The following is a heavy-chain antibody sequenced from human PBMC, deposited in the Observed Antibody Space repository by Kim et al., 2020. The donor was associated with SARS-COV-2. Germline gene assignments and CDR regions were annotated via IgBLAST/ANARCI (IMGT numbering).Heavy chain of an antibody. J-gene: IGHJ6*02. Sequence: ASVKVSCKASGYTFTSYYMHWVRQAPGQGLEWMGIINPSGGSTSYAQKFQGRVTMTRDTSTSTVYMELSSLRSEDTAVYYCASTIFDKGYGMDVWGQGTTVTVSS. CDR1: GYTFTSYY. D-gene: IGHD3-3*01. CDR2: INPSGGST. V-gene: IGHV1-46*01. CDR3: ASTIFDKGYGMDV.